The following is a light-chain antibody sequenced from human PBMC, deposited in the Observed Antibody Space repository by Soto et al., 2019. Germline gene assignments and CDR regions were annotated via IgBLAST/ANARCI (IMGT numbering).Light chain of an antibody. V-gene: IGKV2-24*01. CDR2: KIS. Sequence: DIVMTQTPLSSPVTLGQPASISCRSSQSLVHSDGNTYLSWLHQRPGQPPRLLIYKISNRFPGVPDRFSGSGAGTDFTLQISRVEAEDVGVYYCMQATQFPPITLGQGTRLEIK. CDR3: MQATQFPPIT. CDR1: QSLVHSDGNTY. J-gene: IGKJ5*01.